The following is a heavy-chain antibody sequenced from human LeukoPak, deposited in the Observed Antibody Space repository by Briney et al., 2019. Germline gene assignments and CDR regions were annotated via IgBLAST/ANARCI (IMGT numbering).Heavy chain of an antibody. Sequence: ASVKVSCKASGYTFTGYFIHWVRQAPGQGLEWMGWINPNNGGTKYAQKFQGRVTMTRDTSVSTAYMDLSSVTSDDTAVYFCARSAGHCSNGICFTDYYMDVWGRGTTVTVSS. D-gene: IGHD2-8*01. CDR2: INPNNGGT. CDR1: GYTFTGYF. CDR3: ARSAGHCSNGICFTDYYMDV. J-gene: IGHJ6*03. V-gene: IGHV1-2*02.